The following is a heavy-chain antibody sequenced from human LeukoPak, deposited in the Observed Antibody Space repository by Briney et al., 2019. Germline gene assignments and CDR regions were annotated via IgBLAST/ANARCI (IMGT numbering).Heavy chain of an antibody. V-gene: IGHV3-64*01. CDR2: ISSNGGST. Sequence: PGGSLRLSCAASGFTFSSYWMSWVRQAPGKGLEYVSAISSNGGSTYYANSVKGRFTISRDNSKNTLYLQTGSLRAEDMAVYYCARRFSGSYYKWAPFDYWGQGTLVTVSS. J-gene: IGHJ4*02. D-gene: IGHD1-26*01. CDR3: ARRFSGSYYKWAPFDY. CDR1: GFTFSSYW.